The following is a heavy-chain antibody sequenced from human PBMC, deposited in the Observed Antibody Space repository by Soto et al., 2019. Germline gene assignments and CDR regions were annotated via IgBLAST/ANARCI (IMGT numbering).Heavy chain of an antibody. V-gene: IGHV3-74*01. CDR3: ARVGCSGGSCIDY. J-gene: IGHJ4*02. CDR2: MNSDGSST. Sequence: EVQLVESGGGLVQPGGSLRLSCAVSGFTLSSYWMHWVRQVPGKGLVWVSRMNSDGSSTSYADSVKGRFTISRDNAKNTLYLQMNSLRADDTGLYYCARVGCSGGSCIDYWGQGTQVTVTS. CDR1: GFTLSSYW. D-gene: IGHD2-15*01.